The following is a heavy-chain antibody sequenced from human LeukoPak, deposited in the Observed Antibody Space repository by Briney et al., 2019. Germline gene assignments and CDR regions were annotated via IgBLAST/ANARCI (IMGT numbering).Heavy chain of an antibody. D-gene: IGHD3-16*02. V-gene: IGHV3-23*01. CDR1: GFTFSTYA. CDR3: AKIYDYIWGGYRYTESFAFDI. CDR2: ISASGGST. Sequence: EPGGSLRLSCAASGFTFSTYAMSWVRQAPGKGLEWVSAISASGGSTYYADSVKGRFSISRDSSKNTLFLQMNSLRAEDTAVYYCAKIYDYIWGGYRYTESFAFDIWGQGTMVTVSS. J-gene: IGHJ3*02.